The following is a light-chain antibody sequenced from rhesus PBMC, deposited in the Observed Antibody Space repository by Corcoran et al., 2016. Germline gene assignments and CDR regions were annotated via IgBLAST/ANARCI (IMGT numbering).Light chain of an antibody. CDR3: QQYSSSPRALT. V-gene: IGKV1-22*01. Sequence: DIQMTQSPSSLSASVGDTVTITCRASQTISSWLAWYQQKPGKAPKLLIYKASSLQSGVPSRFSGSGTGTDFTLTISSLQSEDFATYYGQQYSSSPRALTFGGGTKVELK. J-gene: IGKJ4*01. CDR2: KAS. CDR1: QTISSW.